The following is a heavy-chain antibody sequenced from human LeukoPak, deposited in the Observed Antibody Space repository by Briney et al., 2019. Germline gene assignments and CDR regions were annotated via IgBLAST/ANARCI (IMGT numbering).Heavy chain of an antibody. CDR1: GFTFSSYA. V-gene: IGHV3-7*01. CDR3: ARDGNMVRGVTANWYFDL. J-gene: IGHJ2*01. CDR2: IKQDGSEK. Sequence: GGSLRLSCAASGFTFSSYAMTWVRQAPGKGLEWVANIKQDGSEKYYVGSVKGRFTISRDNAKNSLYLQMNSLRAEDTAVYYCARDGNMVRGVTANWYFDLWGRGTLVTVSS. D-gene: IGHD3-10*01.